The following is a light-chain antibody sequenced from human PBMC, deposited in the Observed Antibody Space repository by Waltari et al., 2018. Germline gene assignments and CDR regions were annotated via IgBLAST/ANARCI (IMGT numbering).Light chain of an antibody. Sequence: DVQMTQSPSSMSASVGARVSITCRASQGISNWLAWYQQKPGKAHKLLIYAASTLQKGVPSRFSGSGSGTDFTLTISGLQPEDFATYYCQQANTVPIIFGQGTRLEI. CDR1: QGISNW. J-gene: IGKJ5*01. V-gene: IGKV1-12*01. CDR3: QQANTVPII. CDR2: AAS.